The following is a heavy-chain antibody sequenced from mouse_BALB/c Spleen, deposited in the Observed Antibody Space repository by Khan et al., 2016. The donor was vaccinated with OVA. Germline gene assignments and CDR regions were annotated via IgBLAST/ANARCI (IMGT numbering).Heavy chain of an antibody. D-gene: IGHD6-1*01. V-gene: IGHV14-1*02. CDR2: IDPDNGNT. J-gene: IGHJ2*01. CDR3: PRSSLLYFDY. CDR1: GFNIKDYY. Sequence: VQLQQSGTVLVRPGALVRLSCTASGFNIKDYYIHWVKQRPDQGLEWIGWIDPDNGNTMYDPNFQGKANITADTSSNTAYLQLSSLTSEDTAVYYCPRSSLLYFDYWGQGTTRTVSS.